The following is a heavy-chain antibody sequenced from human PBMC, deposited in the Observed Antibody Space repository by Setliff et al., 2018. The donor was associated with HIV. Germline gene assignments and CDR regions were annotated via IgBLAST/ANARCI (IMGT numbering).Heavy chain of an antibody. D-gene: IGHD6-19*01. CDR2: ISTSSTYT. CDR1: GFTFSTYS. V-gene: IGHV3-21*01. J-gene: IGHJ1*01. Sequence: PGGSLRLSCAASGFTFSTYSMNWVRQAPGKGLEWVSSISTSSTYTYYADSVKGRFTISRDNAKNALYLQMNSLRAEDTAVYYCAGESSIAVAEYFQHWGQGTLVTVSS. CDR3: AGESSIAVAEYFQH.